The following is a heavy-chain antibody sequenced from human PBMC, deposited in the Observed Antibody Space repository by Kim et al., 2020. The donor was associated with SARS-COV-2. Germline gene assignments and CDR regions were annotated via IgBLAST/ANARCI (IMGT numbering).Heavy chain of an antibody. CDR1: GFTFSTYG. Sequence: GGSLRLSCAASGFTFSTYGMHWVRQAPGKGLEWVAVISYDGSNKYYADSVKGRFTISRDNSKNTLYLQMNSLRAEDTAVYYCAKGADSSWFSHFDYWGQG. CDR3: AKGADSSWFSHFDY. V-gene: IGHV3-30*18. CDR2: ISYDGSNK. D-gene: IGHD6-13*01. J-gene: IGHJ4*02.